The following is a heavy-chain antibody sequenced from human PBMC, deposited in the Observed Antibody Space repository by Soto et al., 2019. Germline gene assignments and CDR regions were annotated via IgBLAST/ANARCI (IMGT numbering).Heavy chain of an antibody. CDR2: ISAYNGNT. V-gene: IGHV1-18*01. J-gene: IGHJ6*02. D-gene: IGHD3-16*02. Sequence: QVQLVQSGAEVKNPGSSVKVSCKASGYTFTSYGIIWVRQAPGQGLEWMGWISAYNGNTNYAQKLQCRVTMTTDTSTSTAYMELRSLRSDDTAEYYWARPEHTFWGVIVIRDYYSGMDVWGQGTTVTGSS. CDR3: ARPEHTFWGVIVIRDYYSGMDV. CDR1: GYTFTSYG.